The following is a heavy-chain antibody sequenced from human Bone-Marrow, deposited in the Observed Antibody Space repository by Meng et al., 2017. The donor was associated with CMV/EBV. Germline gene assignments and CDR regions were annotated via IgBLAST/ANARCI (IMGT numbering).Heavy chain of an antibody. V-gene: IGHV5-51*01. CDR3: ARLDRGTTSPQDY. CDR1: GYSFTSYW. CDR2: IYPGDSDT. D-gene: IGHD1-14*01. Sequence: KVSCKGSGYSFTSYWIGWVRQMPGKGLEWMGIIYPGDSDTRYSPSFQGQVTISADKSINTAYLQWSSLRASDTAMYYCARLDRGTTSPQDYWGQGTLVTVSS. J-gene: IGHJ4*02.